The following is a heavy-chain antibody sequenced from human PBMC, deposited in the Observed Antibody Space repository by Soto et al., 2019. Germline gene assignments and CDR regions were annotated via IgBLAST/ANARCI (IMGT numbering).Heavy chain of an antibody. CDR3: ARDLTVAGYSDX. D-gene: IGHD6-13*01. CDR2: IYYSGST. J-gene: IGHJ4*02. CDR1: GGSISSVGYY. Sequence: PSETLSLTFTVSGGSISSVGYYWSWIRQHPGKGMEGIGYIYYSGSTYYNPSLKSRVTISVDTSKNQFSLKLSSVTAADTAVYYCARDLTVAGYSDXWGQGTRVTVSX. V-gene: IGHV4-31*03.